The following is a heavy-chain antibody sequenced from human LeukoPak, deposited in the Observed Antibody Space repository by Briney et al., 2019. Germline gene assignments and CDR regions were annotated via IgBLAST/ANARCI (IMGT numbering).Heavy chain of an antibody. J-gene: IGHJ5*02. CDR2: IYPGDSDT. CDR3: ARSGQQLFTYNWFDP. CDR1: GYSFTSYW. D-gene: IGHD6-13*01. V-gene: IGHV5-51*01. Sequence: GESPKISCKGSGYSFTSYWIGWVRQMPGKGLEWMGIIYPGDSDTRYSPSFQGQVTISADKSISTAYLQWSSLKASDTAMYYCARSGQQLFTYNWFDPWGQGTLVTVSS.